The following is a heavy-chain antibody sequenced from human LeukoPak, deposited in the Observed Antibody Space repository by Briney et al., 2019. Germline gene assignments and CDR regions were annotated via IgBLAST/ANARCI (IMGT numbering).Heavy chain of an antibody. Sequence: GGSLRLSCAASGFTFSSYAMSWVRQAPGKGLEWVSAISGSGGSTYYADSVKGQFTISRNNSKNTLYLQMNSLRAEDTAVYYCAKGRITMIVVVITTGGAFDIWGQGTMVTVSS. V-gene: IGHV3-23*01. D-gene: IGHD3-22*01. CDR3: AKGRITMIVVVITTGGAFDI. CDR1: GFTFSSYA. CDR2: ISGSGGST. J-gene: IGHJ3*02.